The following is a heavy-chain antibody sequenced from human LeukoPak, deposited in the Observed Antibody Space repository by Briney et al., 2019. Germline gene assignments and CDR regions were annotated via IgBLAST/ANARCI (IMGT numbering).Heavy chain of an antibody. CDR2: INPNSGGT. Sequence: ASVKVSCKTSGYTFTGYYMHAVRQTPGQRLEWMGWINPNSGGTNYAQNFQGRVTMTRDTSISTAYMELSRLRSDDTAVYYCARKRDSSGYSPLDPWGQGTLVTVSS. CDR1: GYTFTGYY. V-gene: IGHV1-2*02. D-gene: IGHD3-22*01. J-gene: IGHJ5*02. CDR3: ARKRDSSGYSPLDP.